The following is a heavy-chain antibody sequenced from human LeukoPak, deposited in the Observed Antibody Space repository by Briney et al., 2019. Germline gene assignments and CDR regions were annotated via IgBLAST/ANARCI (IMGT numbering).Heavy chain of an antibody. J-gene: IGHJ4*02. Sequence: ASVKVSCKASGGTFSSYAISWVRQAPGQGLEWMGGIIPIFGTANYAQKFQGRVTITADKSTSTAYMELSSLRSEDTAVYYRALDPCSGGSCYSAYFDYWGQGTLVTVSS. D-gene: IGHD2-15*01. CDR2: IIPIFGTA. CDR1: GGTFSSYA. V-gene: IGHV1-69*06. CDR3: ALDPCSGGSCYSAYFDY.